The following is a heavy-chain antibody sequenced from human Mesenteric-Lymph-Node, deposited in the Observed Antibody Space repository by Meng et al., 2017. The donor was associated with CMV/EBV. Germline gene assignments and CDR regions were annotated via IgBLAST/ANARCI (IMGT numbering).Heavy chain of an antibody. CDR2: VKSASAGGAA. J-gene: IGHJ4*02. CDR3: TTGWDQYFDF. CDR1: DFTLNGAW. V-gene: IGHV3-15*07. D-gene: IGHD1-26*01. Sequence: EVQLVESGGGLVKQGGSIRLSCVASDFTLNGAWMNWVRQATGKGLEWVGRVKSASAGGAADAAAPVKGRFTVSRDDSRKTVHLQMDNLKIEDTAVYYCTTGWDQYFDFWGQGALVTVSS.